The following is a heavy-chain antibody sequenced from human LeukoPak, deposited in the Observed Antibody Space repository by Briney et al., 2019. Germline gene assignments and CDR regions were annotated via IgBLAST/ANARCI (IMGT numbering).Heavy chain of an antibody. Sequence: ASVKVSCRASGYTFTNYWIYWVRHAPGQGLEWMGIINPSGGSTNYAQRFQGRATMARGTSTNTVYMDLSSLRSEDTAVYYCARDSRRIITMVRGAQMLGNAFDIWGQGTMVTVSS. CDR3: ARDSRRIITMVRGAQMLGNAFDI. CDR1: GYTFTNYW. D-gene: IGHD3-10*01. V-gene: IGHV1-46*01. J-gene: IGHJ3*02. CDR2: INPSGGST.